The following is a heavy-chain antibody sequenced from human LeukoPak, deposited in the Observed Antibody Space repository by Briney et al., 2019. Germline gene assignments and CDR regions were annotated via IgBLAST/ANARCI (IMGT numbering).Heavy chain of an antibody. J-gene: IGHJ4*02. CDR1: GFPFSGSG. D-gene: IGHD2-21*02. CDR3: AKDKDTPATAQPQRGYFES. CDR2: IWYDGSNQ. V-gene: IGHV3-33*06. Sequence: GGSLRLSCAASGFPFSGSGMHWVRQAPGKGLEWVAVIWYDGSNQYYADSVKGRFTISRDNSKNTVDLQMNSLRAEDTAVYFCAKDKDTPATAQPQRGYFESWGQGTLVTVSS.